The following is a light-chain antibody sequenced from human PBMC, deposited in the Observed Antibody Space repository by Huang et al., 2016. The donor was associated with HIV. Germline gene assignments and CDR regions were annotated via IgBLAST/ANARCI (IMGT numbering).Light chain of an antibody. Sequence: DIQMTQYPSSLSASVGDRVTITCRASQDINNYLAWYQQKAGQVPKLLIYAASSLQSGVPSRFSGSGSGTDFTLTINSLQPEDVAIYYCQKYDSVPRTFGQGTKVEIK. J-gene: IGKJ1*01. V-gene: IGKV1-27*01. CDR2: AAS. CDR3: QKYDSVPRT. CDR1: QDINNY.